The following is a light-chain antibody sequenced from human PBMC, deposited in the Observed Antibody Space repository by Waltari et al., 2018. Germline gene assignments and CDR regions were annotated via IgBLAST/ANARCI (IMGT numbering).Light chain of an antibody. CDR2: DAS. CDR1: QTVRSSY. CDR3: QQFGGSPAT. Sequence: EIVLTQSPGTLSLSPGDRAPLSCRASQTVRSSYLAWYQQKPGQAPRLLMYDASSRATGIPDRFSGSGSGTDFTLTISRLEPEDFAVYFCQQFGGSPATFGQGTKVEIK. V-gene: IGKV3-20*01. J-gene: IGKJ1*01.